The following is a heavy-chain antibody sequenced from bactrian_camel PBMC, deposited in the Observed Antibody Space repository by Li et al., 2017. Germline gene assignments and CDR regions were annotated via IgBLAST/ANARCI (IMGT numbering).Heavy chain of an antibody. CDR1: GDTYSRGC. CDR3: AADPPSSWNSEPCKIYEYFY. CDR2: AYQGGART. D-gene: IGHD4*01. Sequence: HVQLVESGGGSVQAGGSLRLSCAYSGDTYSRGCLGWFRQAPGKEREGVAAAYQGGARTHYTDSVKGRFTISRDNAKDMLYLQTNSLKPVDTAMYYCAADPPSSWNSEPCKIYEYFYWGQGTQVTVS. V-gene: IGHV3-3*01. J-gene: IGHJ4*01.